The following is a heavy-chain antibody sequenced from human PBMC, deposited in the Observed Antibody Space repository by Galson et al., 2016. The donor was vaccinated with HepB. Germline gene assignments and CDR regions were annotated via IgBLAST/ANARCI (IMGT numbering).Heavy chain of an antibody. V-gene: IGHV1-18*01. CDR2: ISGYNANT. Sequence: SVKLSCAASGYTFTSSGISWVRQAPGQGLEWMGWISGYNANTNTAHKLQGRVTMTTETSTSPAYMELRSLSLDNTAVYYCAKEAGRTDRFDYWGQGTLVTVSS. CDR3: AKEAGRTDRFDY. D-gene: IGHD2-8*02. J-gene: IGHJ4*02. CDR1: GYTFTSSG.